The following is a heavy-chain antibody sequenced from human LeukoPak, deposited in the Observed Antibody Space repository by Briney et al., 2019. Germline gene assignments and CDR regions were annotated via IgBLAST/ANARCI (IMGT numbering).Heavy chain of an antibody. Sequence: SETLSLTCTVSGGSIRSSSYYWGWIRQPPGKGLEWIGSISYRGTTHYNPSLKSRVTISVDTSKNQFSLKLTSVTAADSAVYYCARLWSGGSSPDYWGQGTLVTVSS. CDR3: ARLWSGGSSPDY. D-gene: IGHD2-15*01. V-gene: IGHV4-39*01. CDR1: GGSIRSSSYY. J-gene: IGHJ4*02. CDR2: ISYRGTT.